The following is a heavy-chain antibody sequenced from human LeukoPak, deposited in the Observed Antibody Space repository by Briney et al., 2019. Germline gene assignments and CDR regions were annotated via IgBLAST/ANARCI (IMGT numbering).Heavy chain of an antibody. J-gene: IGHJ4*02. CDR2: ISYDGSNQ. Sequence: KGLEWVAVISYDGSNQGYADSVKGRFTISTDNFKKTLYLQMNSLRTEDTAVYYCAKDLRFSGYDYWGQGTPVTVSS. D-gene: IGHD5-12*01. CDR3: AKDLRFSGYDY. V-gene: IGHV3-30*18.